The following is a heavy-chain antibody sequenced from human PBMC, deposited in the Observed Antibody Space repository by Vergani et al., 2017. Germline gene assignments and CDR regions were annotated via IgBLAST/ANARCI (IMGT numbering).Heavy chain of an antibody. J-gene: IGHJ4*02. D-gene: IGHD1-1*01. CDR2: IYYSGST. CDR3: ARRVYNWNDFAIDY. CDR1: GGSFSGYY. V-gene: IGHV4-34*01. Sequence: QVQLQQWGAGLLKPSEILSLTCAVYGGSFSGYYWGWIRQPPGKGLEWIGSIYYSGSTYYNPSLKSRVTISVDTSKNQFSLKLSSVTAADTAVYYCARRVYNWNDFAIDYWGQGTLVTVSS.